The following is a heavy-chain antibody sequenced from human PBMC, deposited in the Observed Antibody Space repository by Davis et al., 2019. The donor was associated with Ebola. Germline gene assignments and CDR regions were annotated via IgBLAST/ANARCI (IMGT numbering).Heavy chain of an antibody. D-gene: IGHD4-17*01. V-gene: IGHV1-3*01. Sequence: ASVKVSCKASGYTFTSYAMHWVRQAPGQRLEWMGWINAGNGNTKYSQKFQGRVTITRDTSASTAYMELSSLRSEDTAVYYCAREGDYGDYVGDWFDPWGQGTLVTVSS. CDR1: GYTFTSYA. CDR2: INAGNGNT. J-gene: IGHJ5*02. CDR3: AREGDYGDYVGDWFDP.